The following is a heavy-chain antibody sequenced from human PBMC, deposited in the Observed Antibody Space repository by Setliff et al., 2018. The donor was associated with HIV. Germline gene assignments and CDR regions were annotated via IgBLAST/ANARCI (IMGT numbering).Heavy chain of an antibody. V-gene: IGHV4-38-2*01. D-gene: IGHD2-21*01. J-gene: IGHJ4*02. CDR1: GYSISSGYY. Sequence: SETLSLTCAVSGYSISSGYYWGWIRQPPGKGLEWIGSIYHSESTYYNPSLKSRVTISVDTSKNQFSLKLTSMTAADTAVYYCALRRYSSWARFDSWGQGTLVTVPQ. CDR2: IYHSEST. CDR3: ALRRYSSWARFDS.